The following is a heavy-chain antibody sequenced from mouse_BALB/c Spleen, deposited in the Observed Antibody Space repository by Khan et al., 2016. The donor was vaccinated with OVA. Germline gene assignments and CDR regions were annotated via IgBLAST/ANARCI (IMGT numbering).Heavy chain of an antibody. CDR2: INPTSGYT. Sequence: VQLQQSGAELAKPGASVQMSCKASGYTFTTYWMHWVKQRPGQGPEWIGYINPTSGYTDYSENFKDKATLSPDKSSSTAYMQLSRLTSEDSAVYYCTRDRIDYWGQGTTLTVSS. V-gene: IGHV1-7*01. CDR3: TRDRIDY. CDR1: GYTFTTYW. J-gene: IGHJ2*01.